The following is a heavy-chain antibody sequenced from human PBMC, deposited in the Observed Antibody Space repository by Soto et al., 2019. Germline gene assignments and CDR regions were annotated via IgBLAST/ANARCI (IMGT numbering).Heavy chain of an antibody. CDR3: ATTEHIAAAGGSLGNY. CDR2: IIPIFGTA. V-gene: IGHV1-69*13. D-gene: IGHD6-13*01. J-gene: IGHJ4*02. CDR1: GGTFTSSA. Sequence: SVKVSCKASGGTFTSSAMSWVRHAHGQVLEWMGVIIPIFGTANYAQKFQGRVTITADEATSPAYRELSSLRSDDTAVYYCATTEHIAAAGGSLGNYWGQGSLVTVAS.